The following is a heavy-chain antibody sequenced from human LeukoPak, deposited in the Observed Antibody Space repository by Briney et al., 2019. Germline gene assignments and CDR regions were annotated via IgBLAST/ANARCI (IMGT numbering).Heavy chain of an antibody. Sequence: SETLSLTCAVSGGSISSDGYSWSWIRQPPGKGLEWIGYIYHSGSTYYNPSLKSRVTISVDRSKNQFPLKLTSVTAADTAVYDCARYQDSSGYYYDYWGQGTLVTVSS. D-gene: IGHD3-22*01. V-gene: IGHV4-30-2*01. CDR3: ARYQDSSGYYYDY. CDR1: GGSISSDGYS. CDR2: IYHSGST. J-gene: IGHJ4*02.